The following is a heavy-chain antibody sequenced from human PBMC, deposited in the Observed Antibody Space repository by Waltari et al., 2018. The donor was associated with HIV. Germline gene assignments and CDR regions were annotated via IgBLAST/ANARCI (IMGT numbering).Heavy chain of an antibody. CDR3: ARHYYDSSYGEKHDY. J-gene: IGHJ4*02. D-gene: IGHD3-22*01. CDR1: AGSLSSSSYY. Sequence: QLQLQESGPGLVKPSETLSLTCTVSAGSLSSSSYYWGWIRQPPGKGLEWIGRIYYSGSTYYNPSLKSRVTISVDTSKNQFSLKLSSVTAADTAVYYCARHYYDSSYGEKHDYWGQGTLVTVSS. CDR2: IYYSGST. V-gene: IGHV4-39*01.